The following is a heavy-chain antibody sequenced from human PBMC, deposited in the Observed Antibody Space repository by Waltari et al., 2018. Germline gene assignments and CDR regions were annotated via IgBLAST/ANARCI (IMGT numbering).Heavy chain of an antibody. J-gene: IGHJ6*02. CDR2: IYPDDPEI. CDR1: GYNFSTNW. V-gene: IGHV5-51*01. CDR3: ARQDPKYQYAMAV. Sequence: EVQLVQSGAEVKKPGESLKISCKASGYNFSTNWIGWLRQMPGRGLEWMGIIYPDDPEIRYSPSFQGQVTISADRSINTAYLEWRSLKASDTALYFCARQDPKYQYAMAVWGQGTSVTVS. D-gene: IGHD2-2*01.